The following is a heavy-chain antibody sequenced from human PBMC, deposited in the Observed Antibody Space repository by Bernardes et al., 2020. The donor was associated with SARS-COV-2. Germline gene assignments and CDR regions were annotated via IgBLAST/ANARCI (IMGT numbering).Heavy chain of an antibody. D-gene: IGHD2-15*01. CDR1: GHTFTDYY. J-gene: IGHJ4*02. V-gene: IGHV1-2*06. CDR3: ASEGGGAW. CDR2: INPNSGDT. Sequence: APVTVSCTASGHTFTDYYMHWLRQAPGHGLYWLGRINPNSGDTNYAQKSQGRVTMTRDTSITTAYMELSRLRSDDTAVYFCASEGGGAWWGQGTLVTVSS.